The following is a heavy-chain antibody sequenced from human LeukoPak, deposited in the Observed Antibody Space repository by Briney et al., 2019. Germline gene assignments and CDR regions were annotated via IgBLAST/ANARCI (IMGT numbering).Heavy chain of an antibody. D-gene: IGHD6-13*01. CDR1: GFNLSIYA. CDR2: ISGSGGST. J-gene: IGHJ4*02. Sequence: PGGALLLSGAASGFNLSIYAMSAVRPAPRNGVEGDSPISGSGGSTYYADSVKGRFTISRDNSKTTLYLQMNSMRAEDTAVYYCAKTKRYSSSFYFDYWGQGTLVTVSS. V-gene: IGHV3-23*01. CDR3: AKTKRYSSSFYFDY.